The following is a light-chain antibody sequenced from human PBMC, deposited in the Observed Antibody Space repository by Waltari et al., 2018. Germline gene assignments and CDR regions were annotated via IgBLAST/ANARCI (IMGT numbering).Light chain of an antibody. CDR3: CSYIGRAL. CDR1: SSDVGGYNF. J-gene: IGLJ2*01. Sequence: QSALTPPASVSGSPGQSITIPCTRSSSDVGGYNFVSWYQQHPGKAPKLLIYEVIKRPSGVSIRFSGSKSGNTASLTISGLQAEDEADYYCCSYIGRALFGGGTKLTVL. CDR2: EVI. V-gene: IGLV2-23*02.